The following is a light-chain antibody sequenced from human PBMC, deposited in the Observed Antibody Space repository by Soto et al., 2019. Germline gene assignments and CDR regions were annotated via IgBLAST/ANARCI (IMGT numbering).Light chain of an antibody. CDR3: QQYYSFPPT. J-gene: IGKJ5*01. CDR1: QGIGST. Sequence: EIVLTQSPGTLSLSPGERATLSCRASQGIGSTLAWYQQKPGQTPRLLIYGASTRATGVPARFSGSGSGTDFTLTISCLQSEDFATYYCQQYYSFPPTFGQGTRLEIK. V-gene: IGKV3-15*01. CDR2: GAS.